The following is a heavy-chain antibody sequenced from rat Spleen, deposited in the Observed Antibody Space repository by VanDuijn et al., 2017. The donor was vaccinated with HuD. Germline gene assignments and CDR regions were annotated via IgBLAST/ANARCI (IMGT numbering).Heavy chain of an antibody. CDR3: ARDGNSYIYVMDA. CDR1: GFSLTSYH. CDR2: IWGDGST. Sequence: QVQLKESGPGLVQPSQTLSLTCTVSGFSLTSYHVSWVRQPPGKGLEWMGVIWGDGSTAYNSALKSRLSISRDTSKSQVFLKMSSLKTEDTATYYCARDGNSYIYVMDAWGQGASVTVSS. J-gene: IGHJ4*01. V-gene: IGHV2-32*01. D-gene: IGHD1-2*01.